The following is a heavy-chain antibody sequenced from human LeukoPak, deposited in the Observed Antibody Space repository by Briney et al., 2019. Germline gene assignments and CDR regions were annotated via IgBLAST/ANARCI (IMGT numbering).Heavy chain of an antibody. V-gene: IGHV1-18*01. Sequence: ASVNVSCKASGYTFTSYGIRGVRQAPGQGLEWMGWISAYKGNTHYAQKLQDRVTMTTDTSTSTAYMELRSLRSDDSAVYYCARVSEVLGAFDIWGQGTMVTVSS. CDR1: GYTFTSYG. CDR3: ARVSEVLGAFDI. CDR2: ISAYKGNT. D-gene: IGHD3-3*01. J-gene: IGHJ3*02.